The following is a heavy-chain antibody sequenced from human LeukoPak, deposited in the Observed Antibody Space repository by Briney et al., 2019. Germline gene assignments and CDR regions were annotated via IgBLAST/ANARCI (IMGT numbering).Heavy chain of an antibody. D-gene: IGHD3-10*02. Sequence: GGSLRLSCAASGFTFSNAWMSWVRQAPGKGLEWVGRIKSKTDGGTTDYAAPVKGRFTISRDDSKNTLYLQMNSLKTEDTAVYYCTTDVRGVIITGYYYYYYMDVWGKGTTVTISS. CDR3: TTDVRGVIITGYYYYYYMDV. V-gene: IGHV3-15*01. J-gene: IGHJ6*03. CDR1: GFTFSNAW. CDR2: IKSKTDGGTT.